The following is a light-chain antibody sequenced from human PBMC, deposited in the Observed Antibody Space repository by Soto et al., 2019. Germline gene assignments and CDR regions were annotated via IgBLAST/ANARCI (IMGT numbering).Light chain of an antibody. Sequence: IQMTHSPSSLSASVGDRVTITCRASQVISSLLAWYQQKPGKVPKLLIYYASTLKRGVPSRFSGSGSGTEFTLTISSLQPDDFAIYYCQQCNSYSRTFGQGTKVDIK. J-gene: IGKJ1*01. V-gene: IGKV1-5*01. CDR3: QQCNSYSRT. CDR2: YAS. CDR1: QVISSL.